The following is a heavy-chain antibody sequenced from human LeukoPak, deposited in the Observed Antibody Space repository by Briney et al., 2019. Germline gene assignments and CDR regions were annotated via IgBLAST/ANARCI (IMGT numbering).Heavy chain of an antibody. Sequence: GGSLRLSCAASGFAFNKYWMSWVRQPPGKGLEWVPNMNEDGSEKNYVDSVKGRFTISRDNAQDSLYLQMNSLRAEDTAVYYCARDRGYSNFDYWGQGTLLTVSS. V-gene: IGHV3-7*01. D-gene: IGHD4-11*01. CDR1: GFAFNKYW. CDR3: ARDRGYSNFDY. J-gene: IGHJ4*02. CDR2: MNEDGSEK.